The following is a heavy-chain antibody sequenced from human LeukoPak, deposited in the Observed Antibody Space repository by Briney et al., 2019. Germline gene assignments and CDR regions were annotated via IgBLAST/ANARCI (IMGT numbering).Heavy chain of an antibody. J-gene: IGHJ3*02. CDR1: GGSISSSSNY. D-gene: IGHD5-12*01. CDR2: IYYSGST. Sequence: PSETLSLTCTVSGGSISSSSNYWDWVRQPPGKGLEWIGSIYYSGSTYYNPSLKSRVTISVDASKNHFSLKLSSVTAAGTAVYYCAKHSRSGDSGYGNAFDIWGQGTMVTVSS. V-gene: IGHV4-39*01. CDR3: AKHSRSGDSGYGNAFDI.